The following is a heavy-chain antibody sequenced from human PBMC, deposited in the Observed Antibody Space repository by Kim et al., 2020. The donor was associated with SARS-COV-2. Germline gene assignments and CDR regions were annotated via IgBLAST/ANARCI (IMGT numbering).Heavy chain of an antibody. V-gene: IGHV3-30*01. CDR3: AVSDYDTSGYYPRY. J-gene: IGHJ4*02. Sequence: YADSVKGRYPLSRDNSKNTLSLQMNSLRPEDTALYYCAVSDYDTSGYYPRYWGQGTLVTVSP. D-gene: IGHD3-22*01.